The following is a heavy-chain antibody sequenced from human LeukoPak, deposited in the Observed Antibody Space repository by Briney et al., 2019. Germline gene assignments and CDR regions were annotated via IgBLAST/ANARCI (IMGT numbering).Heavy chain of an antibody. Sequence: PGGSLRLSCAASGFTFSSYGMHWVRQAPGKGLEWVAVIWYDGSNKYYADSVKGRFTISRDNPRNTVYLQINSLRDDDTAVYYCGKTTVGYSSGQKPAWPVDFWGQGTLVTVSS. CDR3: GKTTVGYSSGQKPAWPVDF. V-gene: IGHV3-33*06. CDR1: GFTFSSYG. CDR2: IWYDGSNK. J-gene: IGHJ4*02. D-gene: IGHD5-18*01.